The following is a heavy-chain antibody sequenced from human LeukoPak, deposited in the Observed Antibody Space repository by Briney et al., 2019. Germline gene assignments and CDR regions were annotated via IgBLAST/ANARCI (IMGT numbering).Heavy chain of an antibody. Sequence: SVKVSCKASGGTFSSYAISWVRQAPGQGLEWMGRIIPIFGTANYAQKFQGRVTITTDESTSTAYMDLSSLRSEDTAVYYCAREITIFGVAHFDYWGQGTLVTVSS. D-gene: IGHD3-3*01. J-gene: IGHJ4*02. CDR3: AREITIFGVAHFDY. CDR2: IIPIFGTA. V-gene: IGHV1-69*05. CDR1: GGTFSSYA.